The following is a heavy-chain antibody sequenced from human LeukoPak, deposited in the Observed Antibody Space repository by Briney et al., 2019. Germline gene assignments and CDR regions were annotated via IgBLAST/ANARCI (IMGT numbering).Heavy chain of an antibody. D-gene: IGHD1-1*01. CDR3: AKGGTGTTLGDWIDP. Sequence: GRSLRLSCAASGFTFDDYAMHWVRQAPGKGLEWVSGISWNSGSIGYADSVKGRFTISRDNAKNSLYLQMNSLRAEDTALYYCAKGGTGTTLGDWIDPWGQGTLVTVSS. J-gene: IGHJ5*02. V-gene: IGHV3-9*01. CDR1: GFTFDDYA. CDR2: ISWNSGSI.